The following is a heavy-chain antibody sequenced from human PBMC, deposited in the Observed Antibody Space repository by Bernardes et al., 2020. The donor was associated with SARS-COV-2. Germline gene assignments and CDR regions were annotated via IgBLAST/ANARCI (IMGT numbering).Heavy chain of an antibody. Sequence: VKVSCKASGYTFSIHGISWVRQVPGQGLEWMGWISAYNGNTHYAQKFQGRVTMTTDTTTSTVYMELSSLSSDDTAMYYCARVNYFESSGYYDYWGQGTQVTVSS. D-gene: IGHD3-22*01. J-gene: IGHJ4*02. CDR3: ARVNYFESSGYYDY. V-gene: IGHV1-18*01. CDR1: GYTFSIHG. CDR2: ISAYNGNT.